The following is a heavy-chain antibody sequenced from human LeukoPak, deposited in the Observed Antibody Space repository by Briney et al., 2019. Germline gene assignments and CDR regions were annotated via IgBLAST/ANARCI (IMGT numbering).Heavy chain of an antibody. Sequence: ASVKVSCKASGYTFTTCAISWVRQAPGQGLEWMGWISPYNGNTNYAQNLQGRVTMTKDTSTSTAYMELRSLRSDDTAVYYCARAYSSTWYGDYWGQGTLVTVSS. D-gene: IGHD6-13*01. CDR3: ARAYSSTWYGDY. V-gene: IGHV1-18*01. CDR1: GYTFTTCA. J-gene: IGHJ4*02. CDR2: ISPYNGNT.